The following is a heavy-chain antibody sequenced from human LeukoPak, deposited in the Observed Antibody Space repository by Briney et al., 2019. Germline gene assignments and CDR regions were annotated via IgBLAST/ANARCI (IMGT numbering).Heavy chain of an antibody. CDR1: GGTFSSYA. D-gene: IGHD3-22*01. CDR3: ARGPPYYYDSSGYYYFDY. J-gene: IGHJ4*02. Sequence: SVKVSCKAPGGTFSSYAISWVRQAPGQGLECMGGIIPIFGTATYAQKFQGRVTITTDESTSTAYMELSSLRSEDTAVYYCARGPPYYYDSSGYYYFDYWGQGTLVTVSS. V-gene: IGHV1-69*05. CDR2: IIPIFGTA.